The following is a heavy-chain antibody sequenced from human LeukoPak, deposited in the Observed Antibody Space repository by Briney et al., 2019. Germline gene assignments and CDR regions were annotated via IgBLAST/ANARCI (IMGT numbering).Heavy chain of an antibody. CDR3: ARPDCSTSNCYEFDS. Sequence: LSLTCTVSGGSISSGDYYWSWIRQPPGKGLEWVSYISSSGRTIYYADSVKGRFSISRDNAKNSLYLQMNSLRAEDTAVYYCARPDCSTSNCYEFDSWGQGTLVTVSS. D-gene: IGHD2-2*01. J-gene: IGHJ4*02. CDR1: GGSISSGDYY. CDR2: ISSSGRTI. V-gene: IGHV3-11*04.